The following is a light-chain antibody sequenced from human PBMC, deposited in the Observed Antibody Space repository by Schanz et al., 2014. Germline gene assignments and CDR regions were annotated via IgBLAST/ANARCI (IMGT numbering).Light chain of an antibody. Sequence: EIVLTQSPGTLSLSPGERGTLSCRASQSVSSSYLAWYQQKPGQAPRLLISGASRRATGIPDRFSGSGSGTDFTLTISRLEPEDFAVYYCQQYGSSPLTFGGGTKVEIK. CDR3: QQYGSSPLT. J-gene: IGKJ4*01. CDR1: QSVSSSY. V-gene: IGKV3-20*01. CDR2: GAS.